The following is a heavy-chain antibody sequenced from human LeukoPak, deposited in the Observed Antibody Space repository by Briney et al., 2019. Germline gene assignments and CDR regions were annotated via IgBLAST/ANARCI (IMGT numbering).Heavy chain of an antibody. CDR3: ARDPSQDDQ. CDR2: ISYDGSTK. V-gene: IGHV3-30-3*01. CDR1: GFTFSSYS. Sequence: HPGGSLRLSCAASGFTFSSYSMHWVRQAPGKGLEWVAVISYDGSTKYYADSVKGRFTISRDNSRNTLYLQMNSLRAEDTAVYYCARDPSQDDQWGQGTLVTVSS. J-gene: IGHJ4*02.